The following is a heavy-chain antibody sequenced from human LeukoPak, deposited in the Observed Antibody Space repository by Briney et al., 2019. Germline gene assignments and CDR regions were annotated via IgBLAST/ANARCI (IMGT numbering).Heavy chain of an antibody. CDR1: GFTFSSYV. D-gene: IGHD1-26*01. Sequence: GGSLRLSCAASGFTFSSYVMHWVRQAPGKGLEWVAVIWYDGSNKYYADSVKGRFTISRDNSKNTLYLQMNSLRAEDTSVYYCARSYSGSYYADYWGQGTLVTVSS. J-gene: IGHJ4*02. CDR3: ARSYSGSYYADY. CDR2: IWYDGSNK. V-gene: IGHV3-33*01.